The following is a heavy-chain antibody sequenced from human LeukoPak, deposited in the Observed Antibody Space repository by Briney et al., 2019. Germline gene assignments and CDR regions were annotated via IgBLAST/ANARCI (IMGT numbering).Heavy chain of an antibody. D-gene: IGHD6-13*01. CDR2: INHSGST. CDR3: ATYSSNQGAFDI. Sequence: SETLSLTCAVYGGSFSGYYWSWIRQPPGKGLEWIGEINHSGSTNYNPSLKSRVTISVDTSKNQFSLKLSSVTAADTAVYYCATYSSNQGAFDIWGQGTMVTVSS. CDR1: GGSFSGYY. J-gene: IGHJ3*02. V-gene: IGHV4-34*01.